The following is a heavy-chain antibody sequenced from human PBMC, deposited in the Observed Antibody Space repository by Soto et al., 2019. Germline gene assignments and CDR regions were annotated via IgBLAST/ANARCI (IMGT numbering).Heavy chain of an antibody. CDR2: INPSGGSP. V-gene: IGHV1-46*01. CDR3: AREYSSSHDY. J-gene: IGHJ4*02. D-gene: IGHD6-6*01. CDR1: GYTFTSCF. Sequence: QVQLVQSGAEVKKPGASVKGSCKASGYTFTSCFMHWVRQAPGQGLEWVGIINPSGGSPTYAQNFQGSVTMSTDTSTSTVYMDLSSLRSEDTAMYYCAREYSSSHDYWGQGTLVTVSS.